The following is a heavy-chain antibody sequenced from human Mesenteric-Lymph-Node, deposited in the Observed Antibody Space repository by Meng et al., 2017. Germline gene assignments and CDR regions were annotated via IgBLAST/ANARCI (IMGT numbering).Heavy chain of an antibody. D-gene: IGHD1-14*01. V-gene: IGHV3-7*01. Sequence: ETLSLTCAVSGYSISSGYYWGWIRQPPGKGLEWMANIKQDGSEKYYVDSVKGRFTISRDNAKNSLYLQMNSLRAEDTAVYYCARDVYSIYLPPEFDPWGQGTLVTVSS. J-gene: IGHJ5*02. CDR1: GYSISSGYY. CDR2: IKQDGSEK. CDR3: ARDVYSIYLPPEFDP.